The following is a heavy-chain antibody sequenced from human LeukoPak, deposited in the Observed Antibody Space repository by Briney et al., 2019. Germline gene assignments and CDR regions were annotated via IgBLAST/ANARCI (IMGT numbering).Heavy chain of an antibody. Sequence: SETLSLTCTVSGGSIRSYYWNWIRQPPGKGLEWIGYIYYTGSTNYNPSLKSRVTFSVDTSKNEISLKLSPVTAADTAVYYCARVSLVIDYWGPGTLVTVSS. CDR3: ARVSLVIDY. V-gene: IGHV4-59*01. CDR1: GGSIRSYY. J-gene: IGHJ4*02. CDR2: IYYTGST.